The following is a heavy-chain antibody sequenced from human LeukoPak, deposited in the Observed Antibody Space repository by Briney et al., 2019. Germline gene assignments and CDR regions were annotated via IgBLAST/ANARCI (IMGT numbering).Heavy chain of an antibody. Sequence: GGPLRLSCAASGFTFSSYWMSWVRQAPGKGLEWVANIKQDGSEKYYVDSVKGRFTISRDNAKNSLYLQMNSLRAEDTAVYYCARVSPNTVRTLQCFDYWGQGTLVTVSS. CDR3: ARVSPNTVRTLQCFDY. CDR1: GFTFSSYW. J-gene: IGHJ4*02. CDR2: IKQDGSEK. D-gene: IGHD4-17*01. V-gene: IGHV3-7*01.